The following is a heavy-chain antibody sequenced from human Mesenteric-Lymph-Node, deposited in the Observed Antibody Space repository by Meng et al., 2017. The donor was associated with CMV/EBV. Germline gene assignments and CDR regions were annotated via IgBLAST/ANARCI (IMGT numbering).Heavy chain of an antibody. V-gene: IGHV3-74*01. J-gene: IGHJ4*02. D-gene: IGHD3-3*01. CDR3: ARVEVEYYDFWSGYYNAPDY. CDR1: GFTFSR. Sequence: GESLKISCVASGFTFSRMHWVRQAPGKGLVWVSRINSDGSSTSYADFVKGRFTISRDNAKNTLYLQMNSLRAEDTAVYYCARVEVEYYDFWSGYYNAPDYWGQGTLVTVSS. CDR2: INSDGSST.